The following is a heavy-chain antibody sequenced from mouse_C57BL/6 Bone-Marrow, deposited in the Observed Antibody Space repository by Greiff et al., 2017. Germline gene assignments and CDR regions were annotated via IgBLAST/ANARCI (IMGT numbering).Heavy chain of an antibody. CDR3: SSFDGNYFDF. D-gene: IGHD2-3*01. CDR2: IDAEIGDT. CDR1: GFNIKDDY. V-gene: IGHV14-4*01. J-gene: IGHJ2*01. Sequence: VQLQQSGAELVRPGASVKLSCTASGFNIKDDYIHWVKQRPEQGLEWIGWIDAEIGDTEYASKFQGKATITSDTSSNTAYLLLSSLTSEDTAVYYCSSFDGNYFDFWGQGTPLRVAS.